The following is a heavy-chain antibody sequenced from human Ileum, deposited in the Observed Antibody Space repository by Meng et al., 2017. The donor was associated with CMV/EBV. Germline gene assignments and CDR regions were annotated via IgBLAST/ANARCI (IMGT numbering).Heavy chain of an antibody. D-gene: IGHD3-22*01. CDR2: TKHSGTA. J-gene: IGHJ4*02. CDR3: ASNGYFSLDY. CDR1: GGSFKSHAW. Sequence: LTCAVSGGSFKSHAWWSWVRRPPGKGLEWIGETKHSGTATYNPSLKSRVTMSLDESKNDFSLRLTSVTAADTAVYYCASNGYFSLDYWSQGTLVTVSS. V-gene: IGHV4-4*02.